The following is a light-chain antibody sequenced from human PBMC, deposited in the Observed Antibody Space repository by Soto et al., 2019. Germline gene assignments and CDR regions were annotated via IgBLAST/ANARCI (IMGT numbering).Light chain of an antibody. J-gene: IGLJ3*02. CDR2: RNN. Sequence: QSVLTQPPSVSGAPGQRVIISCTGSRSNIGAGYAVHWYRRLPGTAPKLLISRNNNRPSGVPDRFSGSKSGTSASLAIAGRQADDEADYYCQSYDSSLSIWVFGGGTKLTVL. CDR1: RSNIGAGYA. V-gene: IGLV1-40*01. CDR3: QSYDSSLSIWV.